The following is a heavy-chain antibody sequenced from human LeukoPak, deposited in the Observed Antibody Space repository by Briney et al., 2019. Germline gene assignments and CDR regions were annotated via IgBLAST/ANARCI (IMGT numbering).Heavy chain of an antibody. J-gene: IGHJ4*02. V-gene: IGHV3-21*01. CDR1: GFTFSSYS. D-gene: IGHD6-13*01. Sequence: GGSLRLSCAASGFTFSSYSMNWVRQAPGKGLEWVSSISSSSSYIYYVDSVKGRFTISRDNAKNSLYLQMNSLRAEDTAVYYCARDPWTRGQQLDYWGQGTLVTVSS. CDR3: ARDPWTRGQQLDY. CDR2: ISSSSSYI.